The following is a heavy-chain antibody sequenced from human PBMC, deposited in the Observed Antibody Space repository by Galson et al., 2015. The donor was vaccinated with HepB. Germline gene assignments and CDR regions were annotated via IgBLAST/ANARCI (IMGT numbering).Heavy chain of an antibody. D-gene: IGHD1-26*01. J-gene: IGHJ4*02. CDR2: IYYSGST. CDR1: GGSISSYY. CDR3: ARVGEWELPDF. V-gene: IGHV4-59*01. Sequence: SETLSLTCSVSGGSISSYYWSWIRQPPGKGLEWIGYIYYSGSTDYNPSLKSRVTISVDTSKNQVSLRLSSVTAADTAVYYCARVGEWELPDFWGQGALVTVSS.